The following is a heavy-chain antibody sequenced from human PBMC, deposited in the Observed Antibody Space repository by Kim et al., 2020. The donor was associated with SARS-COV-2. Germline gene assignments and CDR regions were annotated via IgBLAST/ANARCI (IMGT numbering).Heavy chain of an antibody. D-gene: IGHD3-10*01. V-gene: IGHV1-18*01. J-gene: IGHJ6*02. CDR1: GYTFTSYG. CDR3: ARTLMDYGSGSYYNGGMDV. CDR2: ISAYNGNT. Sequence: ASVKVSCKASGYTFTSYGISWVRQAPGQGLEWMGWISAYNGNTNYAQKLQGRVTMTTDTSTSTAYMELRSLRSDDTAVYYCARTLMDYGSGSYYNGGMDVWGQGTTVTVSS.